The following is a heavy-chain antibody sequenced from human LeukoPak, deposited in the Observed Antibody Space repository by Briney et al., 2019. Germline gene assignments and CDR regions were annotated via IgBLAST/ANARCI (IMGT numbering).Heavy chain of an antibody. Sequence: HAGGSLRLSCAGSGFTFSSNWMHWVRQGPGKGLVWVSRINSDGRSTTYAESVKGRFTISRDNAKNTLYLQMNSLRAEDTAVYYCARAADYYDSSGYKTPPGYWGQGTLVTVSS. CDR3: ARAADYYDSSGYKTPPGY. D-gene: IGHD3-22*01. V-gene: IGHV3-74*01. CDR2: INSDGRST. J-gene: IGHJ4*02. CDR1: GFTFSSNW.